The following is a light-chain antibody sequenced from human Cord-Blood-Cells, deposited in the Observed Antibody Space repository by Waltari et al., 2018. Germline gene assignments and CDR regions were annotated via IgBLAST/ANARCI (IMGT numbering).Light chain of an antibody. V-gene: IGKV1-33*01. J-gene: IGKJ4*01. CDR1: QDISND. CDR3: QQYDNLPLT. Sequence: DIQMTQSPSSLSASVGDRVTITCQASQDISNDLNWYQQKPGQAPKRLIYDASNLETGVPSRFSGSGSGTDFTFTISSLQPEDIATYYCQQYDNLPLTFGGGTKVEIK. CDR2: DAS.